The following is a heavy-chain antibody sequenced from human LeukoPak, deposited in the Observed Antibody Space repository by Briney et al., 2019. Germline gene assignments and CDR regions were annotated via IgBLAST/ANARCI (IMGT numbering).Heavy chain of an antibody. CDR1: GGSISSYY. J-gene: IGHJ4*02. Sequence: KPSETLSLTCTVSGGSISSYYWSWIRQPPGKGLEWIGYIYYSGSTNYNPSLKSRVTISVGTSKNQFSLKLSSVTAADTAVYYCARFSIAAAFDYWGQGTLVTVSS. CDR2: IYYSGST. CDR3: ARFSIAAAFDY. D-gene: IGHD6-13*01. V-gene: IGHV4-59*01.